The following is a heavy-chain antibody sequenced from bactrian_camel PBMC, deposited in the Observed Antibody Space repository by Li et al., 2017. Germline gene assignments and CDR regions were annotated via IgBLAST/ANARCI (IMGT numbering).Heavy chain of an antibody. Sequence: HVQLVESGGGSVEAGDSLRLSCVVSGLSDQTLCVGWFRQAPGNEREEVATIDTEGHRNYADSVKGRFIISRDNTKNSLYLQMNDLRSEDTAMYYCAAVWPRRTYGGDWYCPYPYNYWGRGTQVTVS. V-gene: IGHV3S1*01. D-gene: IGHD6*01. J-gene: IGHJ4*01. CDR1: GLSDQTLC. CDR2: IDTEGHR. CDR3: AAVWPRRTYGGDWYCPYPYNY.